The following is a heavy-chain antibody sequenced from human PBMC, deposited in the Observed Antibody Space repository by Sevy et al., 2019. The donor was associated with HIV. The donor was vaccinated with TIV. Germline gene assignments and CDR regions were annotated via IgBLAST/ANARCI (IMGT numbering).Heavy chain of an antibody. D-gene: IGHD2-21*02. CDR1: GFVFEDYG. CDR3: ARERSCGGACYYFDT. V-gene: IGHV3-20*04. J-gene: IGHJ4*02. Sequence: GGSLRLSCPASGFVFEDYGMNWVRQAPGKGLECVSGINWNGGSTGYADSVKGRFTISRDNAKNSLYLQLNSLRAEDKAIYYCARERSCGGACYYFDTWGQVALVTVSS. CDR2: INWNGGST.